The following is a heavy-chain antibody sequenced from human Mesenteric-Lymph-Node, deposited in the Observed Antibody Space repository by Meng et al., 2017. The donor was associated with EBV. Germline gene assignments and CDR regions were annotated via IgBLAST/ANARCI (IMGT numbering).Heavy chain of an antibody. J-gene: IGHJ4*02. Sequence: VGGSGGGLVQPGGSLKLSCAASGFTLSDSAIHWVCQASGKGLEWVGRIRSKANNYATVYGASVKGRFTISRDDSKNTAYLQMSSLKIEDAAVYYCCTHDPSDYWGQGTLVTVSS. CDR3: CTHDPSDY. CDR1: GFTLSDSA. V-gene: IGHV3-73*02. CDR2: IRSKANNYAT.